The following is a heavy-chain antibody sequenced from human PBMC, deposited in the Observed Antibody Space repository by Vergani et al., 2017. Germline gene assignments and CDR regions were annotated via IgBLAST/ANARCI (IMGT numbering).Heavy chain of an antibody. CDR2: IRYDGSSE. J-gene: IGHJ6*02. CDR1: GFTLNTYG. CDR3: ANSVMAGNVGVAYFGMDV. D-gene: IGHD2-8*01. Sequence: QVQLVESGGGLVQPGGSLRLSCTLSGFTLNTYGIHWVRQAPGKGLEWVSFIRYDGSSEYYGDSVKGRFTISRDKSQNTVNLQMNSLRTEDTAVYFCANSVMAGNVGVAYFGMDVWGRGTTVTVSS. V-gene: IGHV3-30*02.